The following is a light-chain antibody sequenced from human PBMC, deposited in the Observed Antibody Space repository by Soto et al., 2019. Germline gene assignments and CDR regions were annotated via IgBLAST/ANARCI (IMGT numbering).Light chain of an antibody. CDR3: QQYGSSLFT. Sequence: EIALTQSPATLSLSPGERATLSCRASQSISRYLAWYQQKPGQAPRLLIYDASNRATGIPARFSGSGSGTDFTLTISSLEPEDFAVYYCQQYGSSLFTFGGGTKVEIK. CDR2: DAS. V-gene: IGKV3-11*01. CDR1: QSISRY. J-gene: IGKJ4*01.